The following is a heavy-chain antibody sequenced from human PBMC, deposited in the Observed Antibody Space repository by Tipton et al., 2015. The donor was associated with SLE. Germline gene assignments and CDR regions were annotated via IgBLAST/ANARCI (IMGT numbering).Heavy chain of an antibody. Sequence: TLSLTCAVYGGSFSGYYWSWIRQPPGKGLEWIGYIYYSGSTNYNPSLKSRVTISVDTSKNQFSLKLSSVTAADTAVYYCARAVVGSYYYYGMGVWGQGTTVTVSS. D-gene: IGHD1-26*01. J-gene: IGHJ6*02. V-gene: IGHV4-59*01. CDR1: GGSFSGYY. CDR2: IYYSGST. CDR3: ARAVVGSYYYYGMGV.